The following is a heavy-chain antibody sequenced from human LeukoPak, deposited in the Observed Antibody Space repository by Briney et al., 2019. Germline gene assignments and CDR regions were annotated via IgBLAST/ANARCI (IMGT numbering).Heavy chain of an antibody. J-gene: IGHJ4*02. V-gene: IGHV5-51*01. D-gene: IGHD5-18*01. Sequence: GESLKISCKASGYRFTSYWIGWVRQMPGKSLEGMGIIDPSDAGTRYTPSFQGHVTISVDKSLTTAYRQWNSLKASDTGMYYGGRQTAMGRSGDYWGEGTLVTVSS. CDR1: GYRFTSYW. CDR2: IDPSDAGT. CDR3: GRQTAMGRSGDY.